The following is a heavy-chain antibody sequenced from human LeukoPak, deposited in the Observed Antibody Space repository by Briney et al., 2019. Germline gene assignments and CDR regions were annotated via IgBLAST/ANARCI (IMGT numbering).Heavy chain of an antibody. CDR2: ISAYNGNT. J-gene: IGHJ4*02. CDR3: ARDYYGSGSYYNALGDY. D-gene: IGHD3-10*01. CDR1: GYTFTSYG. Sequence: ASVKVSCKASGYTFTSYGISWVRQAPGQGLEWMGWISAYNGNTNYAQKLQGRVTMTTDTSTSTAYMELRSLRSDDTAVYYCARDYYGSGSYYNALGDYWGQGTLVTVSS. V-gene: IGHV1-18*01.